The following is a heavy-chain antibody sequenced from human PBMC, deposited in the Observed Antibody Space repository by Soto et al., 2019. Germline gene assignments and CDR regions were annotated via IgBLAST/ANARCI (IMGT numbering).Heavy chain of an antibody. Sequence: SVKVSCKASGGTFSSYTISWVRQAPGQGLEWMGRIIPILGIANYAQKFQGRVTMTRDTSTGTVYMELSSLRSDDTAVYYCARVYCSGGSCYGIDYWGQGTLVTVSS. CDR1: GGTFSSYT. CDR3: ARVYCSGGSCYGIDY. J-gene: IGHJ4*02. V-gene: IGHV1-69*02. D-gene: IGHD2-15*01. CDR2: IIPILGIA.